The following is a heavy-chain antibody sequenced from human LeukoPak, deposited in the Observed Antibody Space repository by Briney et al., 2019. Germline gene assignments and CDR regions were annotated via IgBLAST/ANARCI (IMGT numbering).Heavy chain of an antibody. CDR2: MNSDGSSI. J-gene: IGHJ4*02. CDR3: ATSYYDFWSGSN. CDR1: GFIFSSHW. V-gene: IGHV3-74*01. Sequence: GGSLRLSCAASGFIFSSHWMHWVRQTPGKGLVWVSRMNSDGSSITYADSVKGRFTISRDNSKNTLYLQMNSLRAEDTAVYYCATSYYDFWSGSNWGQGTLVTVSS. D-gene: IGHD3-3*01.